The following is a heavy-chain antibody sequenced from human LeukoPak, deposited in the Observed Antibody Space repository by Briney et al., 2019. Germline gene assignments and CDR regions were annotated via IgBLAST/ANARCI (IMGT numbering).Heavy chain of an antibody. CDR1: GFTFSSYW. D-gene: IGHD4-17*01. CDR2: ISSTGRYI. J-gene: IGHJ6*03. CDR3: ARGDYGDYWNYYYMDV. V-gene: IGHV3-21*01. Sequence: GGSLRLSCAASGFTFSSYWMTWVRQAPGKGLEWVSSISSTGRYIYHEDSMKGRFSISRDNAKKSLFLQMDSLRAEDTAVYSCARGDYGDYWNYYYMDVWGKGTTVTVSS.